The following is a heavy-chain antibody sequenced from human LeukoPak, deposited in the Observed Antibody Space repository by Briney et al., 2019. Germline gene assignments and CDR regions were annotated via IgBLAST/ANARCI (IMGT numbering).Heavy chain of an antibody. V-gene: IGHV3-15*01. CDR2: IKSKTDGGTT. CDR3: TTGDRYYYGSGSYYNLQPYYFDY. D-gene: IGHD3-10*01. J-gene: IGHJ4*02. CDR1: GFTFSSYA. Sequence: GGSLRLSCAASGFTFSSYAMSWVRQAPGKGLEWVGRIKSKTDGGTTDYAAPVKGRFTISRDDSKNTLYLQMNSLKTEDTAVYYCTTGDRYYYGSGSYYNLQPYYFDYWGQGTLVTVSS.